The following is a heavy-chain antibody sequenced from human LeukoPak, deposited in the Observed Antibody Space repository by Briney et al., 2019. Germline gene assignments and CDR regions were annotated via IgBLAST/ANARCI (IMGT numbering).Heavy chain of an antibody. J-gene: IGHJ4*02. CDR2: FDPEDGET. D-gene: IGHD2-8*01. CDR3: ATARDIVLMVYAVHFDY. V-gene: IGHV1-24*01. Sequence: ASVKVSCKVSGYTLTELSMHWVRQAPGKGLEWMGGFDPEDGETIYAQKFQGRVTMTEDTSTDTAYMELSSLRSEDTAVYYCATARDIVLMVYAVHFDYWDQGTLVTVSS. CDR1: GYTLTELS.